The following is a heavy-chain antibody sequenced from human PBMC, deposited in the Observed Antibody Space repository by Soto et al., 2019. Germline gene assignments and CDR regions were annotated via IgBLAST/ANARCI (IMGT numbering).Heavy chain of an antibody. CDR1: GFTFSSYA. Sequence: GGSLRLSCAASGFTFSSYAMSWVRQAPGKGLEWVSAISGSGGSTYYADSVKGRFTISRDNSKNTLYLQMNSLRAEDTAVYYCAKPAYYFDSSGYYFDYWGQGTLVTVSS. CDR3: AKPAYYFDSSGYYFDY. J-gene: IGHJ4*02. V-gene: IGHV3-23*01. D-gene: IGHD3-22*01. CDR2: ISGSGGST.